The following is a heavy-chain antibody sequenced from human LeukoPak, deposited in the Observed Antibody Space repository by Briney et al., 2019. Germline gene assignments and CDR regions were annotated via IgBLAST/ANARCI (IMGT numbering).Heavy chain of an antibody. Sequence: ASVKVSCKASGYTFTSYDINWVRQATGQGLEWMGWMNPNSGNTGYAQKFQGRVTMTRNTSISTAYMELSSLRSEDTAVYYCARALRHIAAAGKGYYYYGMDVWGQGTTVTVSS. V-gene: IGHV1-8*01. CDR1: GYTFTSYD. J-gene: IGHJ6*02. CDR3: ARALRHIAAAGKGYYYYGMDV. CDR2: MNPNSGNT. D-gene: IGHD6-13*01.